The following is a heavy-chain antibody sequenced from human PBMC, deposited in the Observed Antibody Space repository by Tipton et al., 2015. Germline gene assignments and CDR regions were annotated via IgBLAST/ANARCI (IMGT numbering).Heavy chain of an antibody. CDR3: ARDLAAETTDAFDI. V-gene: IGHV1-18*01. Sequence: QLVQSGVEVKKPGASVKVSCKASDYSFTTFGIAWVRQAPGQGPEWMGWISGYNGNTNYAPKVQGRVTMTRDTSTSTVYMELTSLRSDDSAVYFCARDLAAETTDAFDIWGQGTVVTVSS. D-gene: IGHD4-11*01. CDR1: DYSFTTFG. CDR2: ISGYNGNT. J-gene: IGHJ3*02.